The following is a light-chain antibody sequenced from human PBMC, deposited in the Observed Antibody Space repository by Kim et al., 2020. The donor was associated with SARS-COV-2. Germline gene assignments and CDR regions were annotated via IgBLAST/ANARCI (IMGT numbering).Light chain of an antibody. CDR1: ESLSSSF. Sequence: PGDTATLSCRASESLSSSFLAWYQQIPGQAPRLLIYGASNRATGIPDRFSGSGSGTDFTLTISRLEPEDFAVYYCQHFRSSPPRYTFGQGTKLEIK. CDR3: QHFRSSPPRYT. V-gene: IGKV3-20*01. J-gene: IGKJ2*01. CDR2: GAS.